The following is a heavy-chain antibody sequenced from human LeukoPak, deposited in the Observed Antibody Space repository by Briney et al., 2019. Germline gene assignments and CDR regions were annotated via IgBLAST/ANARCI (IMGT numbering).Heavy chain of an antibody. CDR3: ASLYSSSYDAFDI. V-gene: IGHV1-46*01. J-gene: IGHJ3*02. Sequence: ASVKVSCKASGYSFTDYYIHWVRQAPGQGLEWMGIINPTGGNTGYAQKFQGRVTMTRDTSTSTVYMELSSLRSEDTAVYYCASLYSSSYDAFDIWGQGTMVTVSS. CDR2: INPTGGNT. CDR1: GYSFTDYY. D-gene: IGHD6-6*01.